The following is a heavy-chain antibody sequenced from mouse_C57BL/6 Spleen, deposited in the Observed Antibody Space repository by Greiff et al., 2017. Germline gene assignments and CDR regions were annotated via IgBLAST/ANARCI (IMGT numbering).Heavy chain of an antibody. CDR1: GYTFTDYY. J-gene: IGHJ1*03. D-gene: IGHD1-1*01. Sequence: EVQLQQSGPELVKPGASVKISCKASGYTFTDYYMNWVKQSHGKSLEWIGDINPNNGGTSYNQKFKGKATLTVDKSSSTAYMELRSLTSEDSAVYYCARKGYTTVRYFDVWGTGTTVTVSS. V-gene: IGHV1-26*01. CDR2: INPNNGGT. CDR3: ARKGYTTVRYFDV.